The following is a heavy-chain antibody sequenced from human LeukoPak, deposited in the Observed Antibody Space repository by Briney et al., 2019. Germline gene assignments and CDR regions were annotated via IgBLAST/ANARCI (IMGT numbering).Heavy chain of an antibody. J-gene: IGHJ4*02. D-gene: IGHD2-21*01. V-gene: IGHV5-51*01. CDR2: IYPADSDI. Sequence: GESLKISCKGSGYRFPTSWIGWVRQMPGKGLEWMGIIYPADSDIRYSPSFQGQVTISADKSISTAYLQWSSLKASDTAMYYCATYGGPYNRDYWGQGTLVTVSS. CDR3: ATYGGPYNRDY. CDR1: GYRFPTSW.